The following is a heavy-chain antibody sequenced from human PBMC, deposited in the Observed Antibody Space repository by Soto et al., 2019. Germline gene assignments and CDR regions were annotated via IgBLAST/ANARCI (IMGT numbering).Heavy chain of an antibody. J-gene: IGHJ4*01. CDR3: ARTTYGDNVDY. D-gene: IGHD4-17*01. CDR2: MNPNSGNT. V-gene: IGHV1-8*01. CDR1: GYTFTSYD. Sequence: QVQLVQSGAEVKKPGASVKVSCKASGYTFTSYDINWVRQATGQGLEWMGWMNPNSGNTGYAQKFHHIDTMTTNTPISKAYMALSRLRSADTAVYYCARTTYGDNVDYWGHGNLV.